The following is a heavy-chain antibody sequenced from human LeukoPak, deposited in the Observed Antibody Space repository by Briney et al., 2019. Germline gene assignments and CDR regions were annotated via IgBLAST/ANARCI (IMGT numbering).Heavy chain of an antibody. CDR2: ISSRGGSI. J-gene: IGHJ4*02. Sequence: GGSLRLSCAASGFSFSDYYMTWIRQTPGKGLEWVSQISSRGGSIYYADSVKGRFTTSRDNAKDSLYLQMNSLRAEDTGVYYCTKGGQSSSMFWIYWGQGALVTVSS. V-gene: IGHV3-11*01. CDR1: GFSFSDYY. CDR3: TKGGQSSSMFWIY. D-gene: IGHD6-6*01.